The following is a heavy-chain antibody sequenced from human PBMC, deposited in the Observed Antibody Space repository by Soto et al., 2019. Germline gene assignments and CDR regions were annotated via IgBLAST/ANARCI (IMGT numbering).Heavy chain of an antibody. D-gene: IGHD4-4*01. J-gene: IGHJ2*01. CDR3: ASPLGRADYNWGDFAV. CDR2: ISYDGSNK. V-gene: IGHV3-30-3*01. CDR1: GFTFSSYA. Sequence: QVQLVESGGGVVQPGRSLRLSCAASGFTFSSYAMHWVRQAPGKGLEWVAVISYDGSNKYYADSVKGRFTISRDNSKNTLYLQRNSLRAEDTAVYYCASPLGRADYNWGDFAVGGRGTLVTVSS.